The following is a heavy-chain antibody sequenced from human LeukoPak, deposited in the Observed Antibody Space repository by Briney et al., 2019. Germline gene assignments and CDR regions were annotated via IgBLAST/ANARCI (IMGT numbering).Heavy chain of an antibody. V-gene: IGHV1-69*06. CDR2: IIPIFGTA. CDR3: ARGGSSSVEYYYYYMDV. Sequence: SVKVSCKASGYTFTSYGISWVRQAPGQGLEWMGGIIPIFGTANYAQKFQGRVTITADKSTSTAYMELSSLRSEDTAVYYCARGGSSSVEYYYYYMDVWGKGTTVTVSS. J-gene: IGHJ6*03. D-gene: IGHD6-6*01. CDR1: GYTFTSYG.